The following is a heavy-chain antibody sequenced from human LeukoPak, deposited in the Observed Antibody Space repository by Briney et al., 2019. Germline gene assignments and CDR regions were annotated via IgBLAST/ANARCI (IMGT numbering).Heavy chain of an antibody. J-gene: IGHJ4*02. CDR1: GYTFTGYY. CDR2: INPNSGGT. D-gene: IGHD6-19*01. V-gene: IGHV1-2*02. Sequence: ASEKVSCKASGYTFTGYYMHWVRQAPGQGLEWMGWINPNSGGTNYAQKFQGRVTMTRDTSISTAYMELSRLRSDDTAVYYCASTAYSSGWWAQDYWGQGTLVTVSS. CDR3: ASTAYSSGWWAQDY.